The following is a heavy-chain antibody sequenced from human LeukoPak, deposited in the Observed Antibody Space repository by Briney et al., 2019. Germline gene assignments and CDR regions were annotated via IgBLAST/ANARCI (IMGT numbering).Heavy chain of an antibody. J-gene: IGHJ4*02. Sequence: SGPTLVKPTQALTLTCTFSGFSLSTSGVGVGWIRQPPGKALEWLALIYWDDDKRYSPSLKSRLTITKDTSKNQVVLTMSNMDPVDTATYYCARVVRGVHFDYWGQGTLVTVSS. CDR2: IYWDDDK. V-gene: IGHV2-5*02. CDR1: GFSLSTSGVG. CDR3: ARVVRGVHFDY. D-gene: IGHD3-10*01.